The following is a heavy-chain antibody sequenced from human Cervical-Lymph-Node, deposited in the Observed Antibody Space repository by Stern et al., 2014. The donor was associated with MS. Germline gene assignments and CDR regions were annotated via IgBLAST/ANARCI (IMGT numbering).Heavy chain of an antibody. CDR3: VRRGDYVPFDH. V-gene: IGHV5-10-1*01. Sequence: QLVQSGAEAKKPGESLRISCTASGYTFTSYCVTWVRPLPGKGLEWMGAIDPSDSYTKYSPSFQGHVTISADKSFSTAYLQWTSLKASDTAMYYCVRRGDYVPFDHWGQGTLVTVSS. CDR1: GYTFTSYC. CDR2: IDPSDSYT. J-gene: IGHJ4*02. D-gene: IGHD4-17*01.